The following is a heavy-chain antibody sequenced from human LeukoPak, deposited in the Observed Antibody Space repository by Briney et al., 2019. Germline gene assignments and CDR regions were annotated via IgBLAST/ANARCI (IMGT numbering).Heavy chain of an antibody. V-gene: IGHV4-39*01. Sequence: SETLSLTCTVSGGSISSSSYYWGWIRQPPGKGLEWIGSIYYSGSTYYNPSLKSRVTISVDTSKNQFSLKLSSVTAADTAVYYCARHRRYCSSTSCYYYFDYWGQGTLVTVSS. CDR2: IYYSGST. CDR1: GGSISSSSYY. J-gene: IGHJ4*02. D-gene: IGHD2-2*01. CDR3: ARHRRYCSSTSCYYYFDY.